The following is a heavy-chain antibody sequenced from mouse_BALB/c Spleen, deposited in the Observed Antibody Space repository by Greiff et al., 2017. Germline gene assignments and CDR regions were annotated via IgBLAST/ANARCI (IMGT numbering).Heavy chain of an antibody. CDR1: GFSLTSYG. J-gene: IGHJ3*01. V-gene: IGHV2-9*02. Sequence: VQLQESGPGLVAPSQSLSITCTVSGFSLTSYGVHWVRQPPGKGLEWLGVIWAGGSTNYNSALMSRLSISKDNSKSQVFSKMNSLQTDDTAMYYCAREGYYGPFAYWGQGTLVTVSA. CDR2: IWAGGST. CDR3: AREGYYGPFAY. D-gene: IGHD1-2*01.